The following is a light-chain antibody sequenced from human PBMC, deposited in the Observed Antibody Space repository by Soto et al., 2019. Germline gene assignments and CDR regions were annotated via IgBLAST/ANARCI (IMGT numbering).Light chain of an antibody. CDR3: SSYTASSTLWVV. CDR1: SSDVGGYNY. J-gene: IGLJ2*01. CDR2: EVT. V-gene: IGLV2-14*01. Sequence: QSALTQPASVSGSPGQSITISCTGTSSDVGGYNYVSWYQQHPGKAPKLIIYEVTNRPSGVSNRFSGFKSGNTASLTISGLQAEDDADYYCSSYTASSTLWVVFGGGTKLTVL.